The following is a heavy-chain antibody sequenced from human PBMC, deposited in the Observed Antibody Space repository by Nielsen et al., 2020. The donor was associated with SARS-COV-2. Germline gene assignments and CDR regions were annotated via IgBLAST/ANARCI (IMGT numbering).Heavy chain of an antibody. D-gene: IGHD1-26*01. CDR1: GFTFSSYS. Sequence: GESLKISCAASGFTFSSYSVNWVRQAPGKGLEWVSSISSSSSYIYYADSVKGRFTISRDNAKNSLYLQMNSLRAEDTAVYYCAREGVVGADYYYYGMDVWGQGTTVTVSS. CDR2: ISSSSSYI. V-gene: IGHV3-21*01. CDR3: AREGVVGADYYYYGMDV. J-gene: IGHJ6*02.